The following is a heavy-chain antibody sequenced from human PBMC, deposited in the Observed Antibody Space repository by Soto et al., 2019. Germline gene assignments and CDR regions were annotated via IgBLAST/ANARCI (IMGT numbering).Heavy chain of an antibody. D-gene: IGHD2-15*01. J-gene: IGHJ4*02. V-gene: IGHV2-26*01. CDR3: ARIVSGYTYGRRSYYFDY. CDR2: IFSNDAK. Sequence: QVTLKESGPVLVKPTETLTLTCTVSGFSLSNDRMGVSWIRQPPGKALEWLAHIFSNDAKSFSTSLKSGLTISKDPSKSQVVLTMTNVGPVDTATYYCARIVSGYTYGRRSYYFDYWGQGSLVTVSS. CDR1: GFSLSNDRMG.